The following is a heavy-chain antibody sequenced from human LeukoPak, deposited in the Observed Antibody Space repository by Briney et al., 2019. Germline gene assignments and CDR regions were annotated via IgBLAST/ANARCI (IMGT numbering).Heavy chain of an antibody. V-gene: IGHV4-4*07. CDR1: GASITRYY. Sequence: SETLSLTCSVSGASITRYYWTWIRQPVGKGLEWFGRLYTNGTVNYNPSLRSRVTMSRDTSRNQFSLKLTSVTAADTAVYYCARLLGSSGYAGDWYFDLWGPGALVTVSS. CDR2: LYTNGTV. D-gene: IGHD3-22*01. CDR3: ARLLGSSGYAGDWYFDL. J-gene: IGHJ2*01.